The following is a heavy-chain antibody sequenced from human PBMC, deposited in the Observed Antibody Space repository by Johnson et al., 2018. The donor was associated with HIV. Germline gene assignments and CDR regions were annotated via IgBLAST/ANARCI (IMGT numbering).Heavy chain of an antibody. CDR2: ISSSGSII. V-gene: IGHV3-11*04. CDR3: ARVAALYDAFDI. CDR1: GFTFSDYY. Sequence: QVQLVESGGGLVKPGGSLRLSCVASGFTFSDYYMSWIRQAPGKGLEWVSYISSSGSIIYSADSMQGRFTNSRDNAKNSLYLQMNSLRAEDTAVYYCARVAALYDAFDIWGQGTMVTVSS. J-gene: IGHJ3*02. D-gene: IGHD2-15*01.